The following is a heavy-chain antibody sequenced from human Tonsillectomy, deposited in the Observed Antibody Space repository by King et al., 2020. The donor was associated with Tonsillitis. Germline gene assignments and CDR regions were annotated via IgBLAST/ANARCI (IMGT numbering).Heavy chain of an antibody. D-gene: IGHD2-15*01. CDR3: VREMLTGRCADY. V-gene: IGHV3-23*04. CDR1: GFTFRSYA. J-gene: IGHJ4*02. Sequence: EVQLVESGGGLVQPGGPLRLSCAASGFTFRSYALSWVRQSPGKGLQWVSAISCSGDKTYYMDSVKGRFTISRDNSKNTVSLQMNSLRAEDTGVYYCVREMLTGRCADYWGQGSLVTVSS. CDR2: ISCSGDKT.